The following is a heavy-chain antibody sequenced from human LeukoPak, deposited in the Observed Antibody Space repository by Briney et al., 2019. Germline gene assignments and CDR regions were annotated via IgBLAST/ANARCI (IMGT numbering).Heavy chain of an antibody. V-gene: IGHV3-30*04. CDR2: ISYDGSNK. Sequence: PGGSLRLSCAASGFTFSSYAMHWVRQAPGKGLEWVAVISYDGSNKYYADSVKGRFTISRDNSKNTLYLQMNSLRAEDTAVYYCAKGTDWGTRGGNFDYWGQGTLVTVSS. CDR1: GFTFSSYA. D-gene: IGHD7-27*01. J-gene: IGHJ4*02. CDR3: AKGTDWGTRGGNFDY.